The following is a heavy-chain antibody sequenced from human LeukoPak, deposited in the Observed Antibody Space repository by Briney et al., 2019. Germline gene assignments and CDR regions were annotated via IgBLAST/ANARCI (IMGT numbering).Heavy chain of an antibody. Sequence: PGGSLRLSCAASGFTFSSYGMHWVRQAPGKGLEWVAVIWYDGSNKYYADSVKGRFTISRDNSKNTLYLQMNSLRAEDTAVYYCAKDRLPEYYYISSWYYFDYWGQGTLVTVSS. J-gene: IGHJ4*02. D-gene: IGHD6-13*01. CDR2: IWYDGSNK. CDR1: GFTFSSYG. CDR3: AKDRLPEYYYISSWYYFDY. V-gene: IGHV3-33*06.